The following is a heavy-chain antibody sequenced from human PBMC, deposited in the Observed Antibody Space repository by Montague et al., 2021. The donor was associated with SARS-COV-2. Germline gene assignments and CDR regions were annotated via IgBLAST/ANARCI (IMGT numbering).Heavy chain of an antibody. Sequence: SETLSLTCTVSGGSISGFYWSWIRRPPGKGLEWIGYIYYSGSTEYNPSLESRVAVSVDRSKNQVSLKLTSVTAADTAVYYCARLLRSCTNGVCRTYYYYALDVWGQGTTVTVSS. V-gene: IGHV4-59*01. CDR3: ARLLRSCTNGVCRTYYYYALDV. CDR2: IYYSGST. CDR1: GGSISGFY. J-gene: IGHJ6*02. D-gene: IGHD2-8*01.